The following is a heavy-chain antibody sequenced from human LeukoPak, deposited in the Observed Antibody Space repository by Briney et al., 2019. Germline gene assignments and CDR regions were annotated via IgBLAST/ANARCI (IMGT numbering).Heavy chain of an antibody. D-gene: IGHD3-22*01. CDR2: IYHSGST. V-gene: IGHV4-38-2*02. Sequence: SETLSLTCTVSGYSISSGYYWGWIRQPPGKGLEWIGSIYHSGSTYYNPSLKSRVTISVDTSKNQFSLKLSSVTAADTAVYYCAKRGGWAMIVVVTRIGPYYFDYWGQGTLVTVSS. J-gene: IGHJ4*02. CDR1: GYSISSGYY. CDR3: AKRGGWAMIVVVTRIGPYYFDY.